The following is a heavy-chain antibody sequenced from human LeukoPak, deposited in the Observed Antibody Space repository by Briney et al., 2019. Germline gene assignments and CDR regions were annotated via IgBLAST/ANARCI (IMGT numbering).Heavy chain of an antibody. J-gene: IGHJ3*02. CDR2: ISYDGSNK. CDR3: ARERQDTILHSGAFDI. D-gene: IGHD2-21*01. Sequence: GRSLRLSCAASGFTFSSYGMHWVRLAPGKGLEWVAVISYDGSNKYYADSVKGRFTISRDNSKNTLYLQMNSLRAEDTAVYFCARERQDTILHSGAFDIWGQGTMVTVSS. CDR1: GFTFSSYG. V-gene: IGHV3-30*03.